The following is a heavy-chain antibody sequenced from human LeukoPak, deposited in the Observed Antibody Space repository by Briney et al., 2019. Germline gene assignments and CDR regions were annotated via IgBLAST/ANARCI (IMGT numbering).Heavy chain of an antibody. CDR2: INHSGST. J-gene: IGHJ5*02. V-gene: IGHV4-34*01. D-gene: IGHD3-3*01. Sequence: SETLSLTCAVYGGSFSGYYWSWIRQPPGKGLEWIGEINHSGSTNYNPSLKSRVTISVDTSKNQFSLKLSSVTAADTAVYYCARGRGYDFWSGYSGNWFDPWGQGTLVTVSS. CDR1: GGSFSGYY. CDR3: ARGRGYDFWSGYSGNWFDP.